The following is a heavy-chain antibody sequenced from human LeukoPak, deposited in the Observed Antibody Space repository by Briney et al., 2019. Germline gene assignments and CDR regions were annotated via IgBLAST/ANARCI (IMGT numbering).Heavy chain of an antibody. J-gene: IGHJ4*02. D-gene: IGHD3-10*01. CDR1: GFTFSSYW. V-gene: IGHV3-7*01. CDR2: IKQDGSEK. Sequence: GGSLRLSCAASGFTFSSYWMSWVRQAPGKGLEWVANIKQDGSEKHYVDSVKGRFTISRDNAKNSLYLQMNSLRAEDTAVYYCAREVMDYYGSGSSYYFDYWGQGTLVTVSS. CDR3: AREVMDYYGSGSSYYFDY.